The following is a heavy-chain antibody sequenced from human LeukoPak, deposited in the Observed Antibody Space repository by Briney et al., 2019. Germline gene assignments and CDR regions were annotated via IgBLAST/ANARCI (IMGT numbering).Heavy chain of an antibody. V-gene: IGHV1-18*01. Sequence: ASVKVSCTASGYTFTSYGISWVRQAPGQGLEWMGWISAYNGNTNYAQKLQGRVTMTTDTSTSTAYMELRSLRSDDTAVYYCARVLWFGELFHSSGNYYYMDVWGKGTTVTVSS. CDR1: GYTFTSYG. CDR3: ARVLWFGELFHSSGNYYYMDV. D-gene: IGHD3-10*01. J-gene: IGHJ6*03. CDR2: ISAYNGNT.